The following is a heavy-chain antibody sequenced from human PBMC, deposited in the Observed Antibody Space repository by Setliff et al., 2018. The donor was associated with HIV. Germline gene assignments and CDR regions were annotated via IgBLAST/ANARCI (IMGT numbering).Heavy chain of an antibody. Sequence: GGSLRLSCVASGVTFSSDAMSWVRQAPGKGLEWVSSISGSDSSTHYAGSAEGRFTISRDNSKKTPYLQMNSLRAEDTAVYHCAKLVRGWDYWGQGILVTVSS. CDR2: ISGSDSST. J-gene: IGHJ4*02. CDR1: GVTFSSDA. V-gene: IGHV3-23*01. D-gene: IGHD1-26*01. CDR3: AKLVRGWDY.